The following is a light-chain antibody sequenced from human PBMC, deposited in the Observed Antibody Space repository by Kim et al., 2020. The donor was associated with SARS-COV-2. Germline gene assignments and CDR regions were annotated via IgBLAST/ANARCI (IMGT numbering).Light chain of an antibody. CDR1: QSISSW. CDR2: KAS. Sequence: DIQMTQSPSTLSASVGDRVTITCRASQSISSWLAWYQQKPGKAPKLLIYKASSLESGVPSRFSGSGSGTEFTLTISSLQPDDFATYFCQLYNSYLLPFGGGTKVDIQ. J-gene: IGKJ4*01. V-gene: IGKV1-5*03. CDR3: QLYNSYLLP.